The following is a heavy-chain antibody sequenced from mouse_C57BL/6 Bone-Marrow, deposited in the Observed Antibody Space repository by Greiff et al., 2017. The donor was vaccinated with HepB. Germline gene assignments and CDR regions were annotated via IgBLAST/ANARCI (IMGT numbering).Heavy chain of an antibody. CDR1: GFPITSGYY. CDR2: ITHSGET. V-gene: IGHV12-3*01. CDR3: AGALTGHWYFDV. Sequence: QVQLKESGPGLVKPSQSLFLTCSITGFPITSGYYWIWIRQSPGKPLEWMGYITHSGETFYNPSLQSPISITRETSKNQFFLQLNSVTTEDTAMYYCAGALTGHWYFDVWGTGTTVTVSS. J-gene: IGHJ1*03. D-gene: IGHD4-1*01.